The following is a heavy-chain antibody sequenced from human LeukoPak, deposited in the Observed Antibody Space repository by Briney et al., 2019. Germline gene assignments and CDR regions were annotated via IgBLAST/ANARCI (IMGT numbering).Heavy chain of an antibody. CDR3: VRSGSYYWGIDY. J-gene: IGHJ4*02. Sequence: SKTLSLTCTVSGGSISSYYWSWIRQPPGKGLEWIGYIYYSGSTNYNPSLKSRVTISVDTSKNQFSLKLSSVTAADTAVYYCVRSGSYYWGIDYWGQGTLVTVSS. D-gene: IGHD1-26*01. CDR2: IYYSGST. CDR1: GGSISSYY. V-gene: IGHV4-59*01.